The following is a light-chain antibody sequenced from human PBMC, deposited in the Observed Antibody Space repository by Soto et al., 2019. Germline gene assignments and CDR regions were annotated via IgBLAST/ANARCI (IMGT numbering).Light chain of an antibody. V-gene: IGLV2-14*01. CDR2: EVS. CDR3: SSYTSDSHLV. Sequence: QSALTQPASVSGSPGQSITISCTGTSSDVGGYNYVSWFQQHPGKAPKLMIYEVSNRPSGVSDRFSGSKSGYTASLTISGLQAEDEADYYCSSYTSDSHLVFGGGTKVTVL. J-gene: IGLJ2*01. CDR1: SSDVGGYNY.